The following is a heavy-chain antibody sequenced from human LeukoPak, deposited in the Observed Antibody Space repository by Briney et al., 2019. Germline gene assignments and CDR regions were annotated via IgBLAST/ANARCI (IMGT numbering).Heavy chain of an antibody. D-gene: IGHD3-10*01. CDR1: GFTFSSSA. CDR3: AKSRSYTVRDAFEI. J-gene: IGHJ3*02. Sequence: GGSLRLSCAASGFTFSSSAMSWVRQAPGKGLEWVSTISGSDSSTYYADSVKGRFTISRDNSKNTLYLQMNSLRAEDTAVYYCAKSRSYTVRDAFEIWGQGTKVTVSS. CDR2: ISGSDSST. V-gene: IGHV3-23*01.